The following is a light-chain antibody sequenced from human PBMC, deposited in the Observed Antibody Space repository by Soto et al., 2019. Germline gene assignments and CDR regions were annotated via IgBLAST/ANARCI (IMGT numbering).Light chain of an antibody. Sequence: DIQMTQSPSTLSASVGDRVTITCRASQSISSWLAWYQQKPGKAPKLLIYKASSLEGGVPSRFSGSGSGTELTLTISSLQPDDFATYYCQQYNSSPTFGQGTKVEIK. J-gene: IGKJ1*01. CDR2: KAS. CDR3: QQYNSSPT. CDR1: QSISSW. V-gene: IGKV1-5*03.